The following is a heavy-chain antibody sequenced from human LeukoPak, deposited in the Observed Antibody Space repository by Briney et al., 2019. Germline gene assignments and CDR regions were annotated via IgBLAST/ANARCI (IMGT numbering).Heavy chain of an antibody. CDR1: GFTFSSYA. Sequence: GGSLRLSCAASGFTFSSYAMSWVRQAPGKGLEWVSAISGSGGGTYYADSVKGRFTISRDNSKNTLYLQMNSLRAEDTAVYYCAKAAYYDILTGYYRDYWGQGTLVTVSS. CDR2: ISGSGGGT. J-gene: IGHJ4*02. CDR3: AKAAYYDILTGYYRDY. D-gene: IGHD3-9*01. V-gene: IGHV3-23*01.